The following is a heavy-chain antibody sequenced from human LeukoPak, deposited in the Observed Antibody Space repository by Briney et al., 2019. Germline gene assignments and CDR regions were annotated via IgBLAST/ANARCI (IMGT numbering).Heavy chain of an antibody. CDR2: IIPIFDTT. CDR1: GGTLSRYA. J-gene: IGHJ6*03. V-gene: IGHV1-69*13. Sequence: GASVKVSCKTSGGTLSRYAISWVRQAPGQGLEWMGEIIPIFDTTNYAQKFQGRVTITADESTSTAYMQLSSLRSQDTAVYYCARGPPVAVTGTSRMLYYMDVWGEGTAVTISS. D-gene: IGHD6-19*01. CDR3: ARGPPVAVTGTSRMLYYMDV.